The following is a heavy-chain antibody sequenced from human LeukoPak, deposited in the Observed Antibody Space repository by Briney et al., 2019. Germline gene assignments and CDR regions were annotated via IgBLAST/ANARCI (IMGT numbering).Heavy chain of an antibody. Sequence: GGSLRLSCVASGFTFSSYAMHWVRQAPGKGLEWVAVISYHGSNEYYADSVKGRFTISRDNSKNTLYLQMNSLRPEDTAVYYCATSYDSSGYYHFDYWGQGTLVTVSS. J-gene: IGHJ4*02. CDR3: ATSYDSSGYYHFDY. CDR2: ISYHGSNE. CDR1: GFTFSSYA. D-gene: IGHD3-22*01. V-gene: IGHV3-30*04.